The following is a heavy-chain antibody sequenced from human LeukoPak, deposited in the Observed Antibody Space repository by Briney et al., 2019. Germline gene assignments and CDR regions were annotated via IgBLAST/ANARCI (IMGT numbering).Heavy chain of an antibody. D-gene: IGHD1/OR15-1a*01. CDR1: IGSISSSKW. CDR3: ARQKWEQQGRDYYFNGLDV. CDR2: IYLYGTT. Sequence: SETLSLTCSVSIGSISSSKWWSWVRQSPVQGLEWIGEIYLYGTTNYNPSFTSRVTMSVDRSRNQFSLKLTSVTAADTAVYYCARQKWEQQGRDYYFNGLDVWGPGTTVIVSS. J-gene: IGHJ6*02. V-gene: IGHV4-4*02.